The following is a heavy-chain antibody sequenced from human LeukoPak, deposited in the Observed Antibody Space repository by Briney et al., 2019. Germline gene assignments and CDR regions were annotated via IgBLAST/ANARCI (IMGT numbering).Heavy chain of an antibody. CDR3: AKDFGNCINGVCYGTPFDF. J-gene: IGHJ4*02. CDR1: GFTLNSLA. D-gene: IGHD2-8*01. Sequence: GGSLRLSCAASGFTLNSLALSWFRQAAGKGLRGSSGLVIMGHSTYYADSVKGRFTISRDNSKNTLYLQMNSLRAEDMAVYYCAKDFGNCINGVCYGTPFDFWGQGTLVTVSS. CDR2: LVIMGHST. V-gene: IGHV3-23*01.